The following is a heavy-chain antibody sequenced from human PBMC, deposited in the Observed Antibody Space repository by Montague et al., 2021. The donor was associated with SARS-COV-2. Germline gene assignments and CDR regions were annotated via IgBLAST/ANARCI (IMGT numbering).Heavy chain of an antibody. Sequence: SHRLSYPTFGFSFINHVISWVRQAPGKGLEWVSSIDSLCTGTYFPHSVKGRYTISRDNADATLPLQINILRLDDTAVSYCVKDDGVFWFGDFDVWGQGTTVSVSS. CDR3: VKDDGVFWFGDFDV. D-gene: IGHD3-10*01. CDR2: IDSLCTGT. J-gene: IGHJ6*02. CDR1: GFSFINHV. V-gene: IGHV3-23*01.